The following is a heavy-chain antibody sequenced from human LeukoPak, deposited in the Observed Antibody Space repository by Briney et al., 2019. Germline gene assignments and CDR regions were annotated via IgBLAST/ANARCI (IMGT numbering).Heavy chain of an antibody. CDR2: IQQDGSEK. CDR1: GFTFSSYW. D-gene: IGHD2-21*01. J-gene: IGHJ4*02. V-gene: IGHV3-7*04. Sequence: GGSLRLSCAASGFTFSSYWVSWVRQAPGKGLEWVANIQQDGSEKNYVDSVKGRFTISRDNTKNLMYLQMNSLRPEDTAVYYCAGGVGWHIDDWGQGTQVTVSS. CDR3: AGGVGWHIDD.